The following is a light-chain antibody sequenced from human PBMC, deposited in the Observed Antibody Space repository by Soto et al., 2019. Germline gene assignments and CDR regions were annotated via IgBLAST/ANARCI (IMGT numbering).Light chain of an antibody. J-gene: IGKJ2*01. CDR3: QQYNKWPPRYT. CDR1: QSVSSN. V-gene: IGKV3-15*01. CDR2: GAS. Sequence: EIVMTQSPATLSVSPGERATLSCRASQSVSSNLVWYQQKPGQAPRLIIYGASSRATGIAARFSGSGSGTEFTLTISSLQSEDFAVYYCQQYNKWPPRYTFGQGTKLEIK.